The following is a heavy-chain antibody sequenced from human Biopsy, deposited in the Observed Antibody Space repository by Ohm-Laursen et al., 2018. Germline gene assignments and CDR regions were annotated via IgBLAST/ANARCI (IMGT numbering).Heavy chain of an antibody. J-gene: IGHJ4*02. D-gene: IGHD3-10*01. V-gene: IGHV4-4*07. Sequence: GTLSLTCNVSDGSINDYFWSWVRQPAGKGLEWIGRVFRNEATNYNPSLKGRVTMSIDRSKSQFSLTLRSVTAADTAVYYCTNSLGGAYWGPGILVTVST. CDR1: DGSINDYF. CDR2: VFRNEAT. CDR3: TNSLGGAY.